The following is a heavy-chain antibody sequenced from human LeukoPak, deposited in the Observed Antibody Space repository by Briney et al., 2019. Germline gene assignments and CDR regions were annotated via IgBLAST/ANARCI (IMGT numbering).Heavy chain of an antibody. CDR1: GGTFSSYA. J-gene: IGHJ4*02. D-gene: IGHD6-19*01. CDR2: IIPIFGTA. Sequence: PEASVKVSCKASGGTFSSYAISWVRQAPGQGLEWMGGIIPIFGTANYAQKFQGRVTITADESTSTAYMELSSLRSEDTAVYYCARGNIAVPGTPYYFEYWGQGTLVTVSS. V-gene: IGHV1-69*13. CDR3: ARGNIAVPGTPYYFEY.